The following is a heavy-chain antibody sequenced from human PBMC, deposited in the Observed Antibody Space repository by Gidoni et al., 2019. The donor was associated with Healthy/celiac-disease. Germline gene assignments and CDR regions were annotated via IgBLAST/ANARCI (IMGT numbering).Heavy chain of an antibody. D-gene: IGHD6-13*01. CDR2: ISSSGSTI. Sequence: QVQLVESGGVLVEPGGSLRLSCSASAFTFSHYYMRWIRQAPGKGLEWVSYISSSGSTIYYADSVKGRFTISRDNAKNSLYLQMNSLRAEDTAVYYCARVYSSSWFPINWFDPWGQGTLVTVSS. V-gene: IGHV3-11*01. CDR3: ARVYSSSWFPINWFDP. CDR1: AFTFSHYY. J-gene: IGHJ5*02.